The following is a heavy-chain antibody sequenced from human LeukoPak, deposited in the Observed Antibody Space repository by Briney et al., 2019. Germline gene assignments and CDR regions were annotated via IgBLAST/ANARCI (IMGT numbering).Heavy chain of an antibody. V-gene: IGHV4-39*07. D-gene: IGHD5-24*01. CDR3: ARDRGGYKWGDYFDY. Sequence: SETLSLTCTVSGGSISSSSYYWGWIRQPPGKGLEWIGSIYYSGSTYYNPSLKSRVTISVDTSKNQFSVKLSSVTAADTAVYYCARDRGGYKWGDYFDYWGQGTLITVSS. CDR2: IYYSGST. CDR1: GGSISSSSYY. J-gene: IGHJ4*02.